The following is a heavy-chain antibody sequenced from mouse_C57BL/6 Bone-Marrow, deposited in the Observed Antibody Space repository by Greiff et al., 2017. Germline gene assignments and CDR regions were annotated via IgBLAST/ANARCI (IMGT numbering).Heavy chain of an antibody. CDR1: GFTFSSYA. CDR2: SSDGGSYT. V-gene: IGHV5-4*01. D-gene: IGHD1-1*01. J-gene: IGHJ3*01. CDR3: SRVIYCDGSSLDY. Sequence: EVQVVESGGGLVKPGGSLKLSCAASGFTFSSYAMSWVRQTPEKRLEWVATSSDGGSYTYYPDNVKGRFTISRDNAKNHLYLQMSHLKSEDTAMYYCSRVIYCDGSSLDYWGQGTLVTVSA.